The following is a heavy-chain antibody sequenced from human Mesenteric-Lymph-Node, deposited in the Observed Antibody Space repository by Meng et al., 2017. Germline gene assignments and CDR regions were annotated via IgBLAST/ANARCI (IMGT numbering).Heavy chain of an antibody. CDR1: GFTFGDYA. Sequence: GESLKISCSASGFTFGDYAMSWVRQAPGKGLEWVSGINYDGGHTYYADSVQGRFTISRDNSKNTLYLQMNSLRAEDTAIYYCAKGLIADRLRFGIDYWGQGTLVTVSS. CDR2: INYDGGHT. D-gene: IGHD6-6*01. V-gene: IGHV3-23*01. J-gene: IGHJ4*02. CDR3: AKGLIADRLRFGIDY.